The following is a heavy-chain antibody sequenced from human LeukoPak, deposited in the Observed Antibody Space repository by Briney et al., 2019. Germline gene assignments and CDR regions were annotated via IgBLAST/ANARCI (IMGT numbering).Heavy chain of an antibody. J-gene: IGHJ4*02. CDR3: AREWNDFWSGKSFDY. CDR2: IKQDGSEK. D-gene: IGHD3-3*01. V-gene: IGHV3-7*01. CDR1: GFTFSSYW. Sequence: GGSLRLSCAASGFTFSSYWMSWVRQTPGKGLEWVANIKQDGSEKYYVDSVKGRFTISRDNAKNSLYLQMNSLRAEDTAVYYCAREWNDFWSGKSFDYWGRGTLVTVSS.